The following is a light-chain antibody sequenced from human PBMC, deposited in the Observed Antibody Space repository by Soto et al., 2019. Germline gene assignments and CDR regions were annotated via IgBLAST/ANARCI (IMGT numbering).Light chain of an antibody. V-gene: IGKV3-20*01. CDR2: GAS. J-gene: IGKJ1*01. CDR3: QQYGNVPRT. Sequence: EIVLTQSPGTLSLSPGERATLSCRASQTINRSFLAWYQHKPGQAPRLLIYGASSRATGIPDRFSGSGSGTDFILSISRLEPEDFAVYYCQQYGNVPRTFGHETNVDIK. CDR1: QTINRSF.